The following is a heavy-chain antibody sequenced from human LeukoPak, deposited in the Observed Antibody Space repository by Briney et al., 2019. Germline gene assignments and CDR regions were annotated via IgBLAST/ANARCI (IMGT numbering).Heavy chain of an antibody. J-gene: IGHJ4*02. CDR1: GYTFTSYY. D-gene: IGHD3-22*01. CDR3: ARGAPYYYDSSGFHTGLGA. V-gene: IGHV1-46*01. CDR2: ITPSGGST. Sequence: ASVKVSCKASGYTFTSYYIHWVRQAPGQGLEWMGIITPSGGSTSYAQKLQGRVTMTRDTSTSTVYMELSSLRSEDTAVFYCARGAPYYYDSSGFHTGLGAWGQGTLVTVSS.